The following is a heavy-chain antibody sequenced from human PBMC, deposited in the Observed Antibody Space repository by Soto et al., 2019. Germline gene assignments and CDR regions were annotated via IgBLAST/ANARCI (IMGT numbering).Heavy chain of an antibody. Sequence: QVQVQESGPGLVKPSETLSLTCTVSGGSMSNYYWSWIRQPPGKGLEWIGSIHYSGTTSYNPSLKSRVTISVDTSKNQFSLKLTLVTAADTAVYFCAKIRVGEHCYYTLDVWGQGTAVTVSS. CDR3: AKIRVGEHCYYTLDV. CDR1: GGSMSNYY. V-gene: IGHV4-59*01. J-gene: IGHJ6*02. D-gene: IGHD3-10*01. CDR2: IHYSGTT.